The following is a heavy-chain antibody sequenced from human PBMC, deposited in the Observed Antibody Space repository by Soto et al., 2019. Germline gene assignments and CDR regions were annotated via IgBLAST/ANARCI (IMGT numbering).Heavy chain of an antibody. Sequence: QVQLQQWGAGLLKPSETLSLTCAVYGGSFSGYYWSWIRQPPGKGLEWIGEINHRGYTTYNPSLKIRVTISVDTSKNQFSLKLSSVTAADTAVYYCARVDIVTTNWFDPWGQGTPVTVSS. CDR1: GGSFSGYY. J-gene: IGHJ5*02. V-gene: IGHV4-34*01. D-gene: IGHD5-12*01. CDR3: ARVDIVTTNWFDP. CDR2: INHRGYT.